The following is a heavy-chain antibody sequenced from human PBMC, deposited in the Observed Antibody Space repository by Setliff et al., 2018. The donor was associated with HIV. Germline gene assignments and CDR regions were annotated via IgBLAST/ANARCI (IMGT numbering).Heavy chain of an antibody. V-gene: IGHV4-39*01. J-gene: IGHJ5*01. Sequence: LSLTCTVSGGSIRSRDYSWGWIRQPPGKGLEWIVSLPHSGATFYNPSLRSRVTTSEDTSKNQFSLRLSSVTAADTAVYYCARRAYYDFWSGFYLSIANRFDSWGQGILVTVSS. D-gene: IGHD3-3*01. CDR3: ARRAYYDFWSGFYLSIANRFDS. CDR1: GGSIRSRDYS. CDR2: LPHSGAT.